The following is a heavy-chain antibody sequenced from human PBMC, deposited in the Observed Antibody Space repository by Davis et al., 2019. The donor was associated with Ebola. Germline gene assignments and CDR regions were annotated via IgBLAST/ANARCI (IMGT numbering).Heavy chain of an antibody. V-gene: IGHV1-69*06. D-gene: IGHD3-10*01. CDR2: IIPIFGTA. CDR3: ARDQLRDFYYYGSGSYTETDY. J-gene: IGHJ4*02. CDR1: GGTFSSYA. Sequence: SVKVSCKASGGTFSSYAISWVRQASGQGLEWMGGIIPIFGTANYAQKFQGRVTITADKSTSTAYMELSSLRSEDTAVYYCARDQLRDFYYYGSGSYTETDYWGQGTLVTVSS.